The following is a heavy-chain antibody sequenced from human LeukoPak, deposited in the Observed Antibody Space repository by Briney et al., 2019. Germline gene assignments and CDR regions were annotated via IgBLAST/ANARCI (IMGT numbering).Heavy chain of an antibody. CDR2: IIPIFGTA. CDR3: ARPAIIAAAPFDI. J-gene: IGHJ3*02. Sequence: ASVKVSCKASGGTFSSYAISWVRQAPGQGLEWMGGIIPIFGTANYAQKFQGRVTITADESTSTAYMELSSLRSEDTAVYYCARPAIIAAAPFDIWSQGTMVTVSS. D-gene: IGHD6-13*01. V-gene: IGHV1-69*13. CDR1: GGTFSSYA.